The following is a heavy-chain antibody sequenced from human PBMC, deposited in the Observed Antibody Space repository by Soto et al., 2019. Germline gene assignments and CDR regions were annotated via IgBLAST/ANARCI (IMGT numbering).Heavy chain of an antibody. CDR2: ISSSDGST. J-gene: IGHJ4*02. CDR1: GFTFSSYA. Sequence: GGSLRLSCAASGFTFSSYAMSWVRQAPGKGLEWVSGISSSDGSTYYADSVKGRFTISRDNSKNQFSLRLNSVTAADTAVYYCARGSVPSRGVFGYWGEGTQVTVSS. V-gene: IGHV3-23*01. D-gene: IGHD2-2*01. CDR3: ARGSVPSRGVFGY.